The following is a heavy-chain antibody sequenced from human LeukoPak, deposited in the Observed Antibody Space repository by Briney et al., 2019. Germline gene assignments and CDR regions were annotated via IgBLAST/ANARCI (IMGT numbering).Heavy chain of an antibody. Sequence: AGGSLRLSCAASGFTFSTAWMHWVRQAPGKGLLWVSVMNNDESNTRYADSVKGRFTISGDNSKKTLYLQMNTLRAEDTAVYYCVKDHDYYASGPIWGQGTMVTVST. J-gene: IGHJ3*02. CDR1: GFTFSTAW. CDR2: MNNDESNT. V-gene: IGHV3-74*01. CDR3: VKDHDYYASGPI. D-gene: IGHD3-10*01.